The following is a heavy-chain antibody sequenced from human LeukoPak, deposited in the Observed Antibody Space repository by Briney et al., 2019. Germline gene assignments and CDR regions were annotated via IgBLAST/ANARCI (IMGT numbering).Heavy chain of an antibody. CDR1: GYAFTGYY. CDR3: AIIAVGAFDI. Sequence: ASVKVSCKASGYAFTGYYMHWVRQAPGQGLEWMGWINPNSGGTNYAKKFQGRVTMTRDTPISTAYMALSRLRSDDTAVYYCAIIAVGAFDIWGQGTMVTVSS. D-gene: IGHD6-19*01. CDR2: INPNSGGT. J-gene: IGHJ3*02. V-gene: IGHV1-2*02.